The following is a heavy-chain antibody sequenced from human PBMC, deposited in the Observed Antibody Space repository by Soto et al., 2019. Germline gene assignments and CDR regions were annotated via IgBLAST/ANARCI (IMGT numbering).Heavy chain of an antibody. D-gene: IGHD1-1*01. CDR3: ARGRYGDY. V-gene: IGHV1-18*01. J-gene: IGHJ4*02. Sequence: QVHLLPSGAEVKKPGASVKVSCKGSGYAFTTYGLTWVRQAPGQGLEGMGWISAHNGNTNYAQKLQGRVTVTRDTSTSTAYMELRSLRSDDTAVYYCARGRYGDYWGQGALVTVSS. CDR2: ISAHNGNT. CDR1: GYAFTTYG.